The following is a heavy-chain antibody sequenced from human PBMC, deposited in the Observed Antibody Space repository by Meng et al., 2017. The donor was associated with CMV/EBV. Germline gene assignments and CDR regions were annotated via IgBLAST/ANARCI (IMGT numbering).Heavy chain of an antibody. D-gene: IGHD3-3*01. CDR1: GFTFSDYY. J-gene: IGHJ6*02. V-gene: IGHV3-11*01. CDR3: AREAVDDFWSGYYYYGMDV. Sequence: GGSLRLSCAASGFTFSDYYMSWIRQAPGKGLEWVSYISSSGSTIYYADSVKGRFTISRDNAKHSLYLQMNSLRAEDTAVYYCAREAVDDFWSGYYYYGMDVWGQGTTVTVSS. CDR2: ISSSGSTI.